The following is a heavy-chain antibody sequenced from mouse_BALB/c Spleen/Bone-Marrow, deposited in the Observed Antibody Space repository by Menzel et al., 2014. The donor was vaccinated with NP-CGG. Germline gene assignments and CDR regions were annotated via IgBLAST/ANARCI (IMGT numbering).Heavy chain of an antibody. Sequence: DVKLVESGGGLVQPGGSRKLSCAASGFTFSSFGMHWVRQAPEKGLEWVAYISSGSSTIYYADTVKGRFTISRDNPKNTLFLQMTSLRSEDTAMYYRARGDLLRGFAYWGQGTLVTVSA. J-gene: IGHJ3*01. D-gene: IGHD1-1*01. CDR3: ARGDLLRGFAY. CDR2: ISSGSSTI. CDR1: GFTFSSFG. V-gene: IGHV5-17*02.